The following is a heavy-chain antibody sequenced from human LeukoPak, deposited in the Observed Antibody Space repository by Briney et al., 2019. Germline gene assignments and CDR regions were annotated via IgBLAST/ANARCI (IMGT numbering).Heavy chain of an antibody. D-gene: IGHD5-12*01. Sequence: PSETLSLTCAVSGGSISSGGYSWSWIRQPPGKGLEWIGYIYHSGSANYNPSLKSRVTISVDKSKNQFSLKLSSVTAADTAVYYCAREEYIVATPARAFDIWGQGTMVTVSS. CDR1: GGSISSGGYS. CDR2: IYHSGSA. CDR3: AREEYIVATPARAFDI. V-gene: IGHV4-30-2*01. J-gene: IGHJ3*02.